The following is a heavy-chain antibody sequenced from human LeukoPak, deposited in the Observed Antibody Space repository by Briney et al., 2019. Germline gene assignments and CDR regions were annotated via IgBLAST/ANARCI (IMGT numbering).Heavy chain of an antibody. CDR3: AKDPYDILTGYHYSDFDY. CDR2: ISGSGGST. J-gene: IGHJ4*02. D-gene: IGHD3-9*01. CDR1: GFTFSSYA. Sequence: GGSLRLSCAASGFTFSSYAMSWVRQAPGKGLEWVSAISGSGGSTYYADSVKGRFTISRDNSKNTLYLQMNSLRAEDTAVYYCAKDPYDILTGYHYSDFDYWGQGTLVTVSS. V-gene: IGHV3-23*01.